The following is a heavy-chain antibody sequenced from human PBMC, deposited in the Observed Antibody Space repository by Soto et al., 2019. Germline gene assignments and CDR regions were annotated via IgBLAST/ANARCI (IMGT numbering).Heavy chain of an antibody. CDR1: GGTFSSYA. CDR3: ARESRYCSGGSCYFLPGMDY. J-gene: IGHJ4*02. V-gene: IGHV1-69*12. Sequence: QVQLVQSGAEVKKPGSSVKVSCTASGGTFSSYAISWVRQAPGQGLEWMGGIIPIFGTANDAQKFQGRDTITADESTSTASMELSSMRSDDTAVYYCARESRYCSGGSCYFLPGMDYGGQGTLVTVSS. D-gene: IGHD2-15*01. CDR2: IIPIFGTA.